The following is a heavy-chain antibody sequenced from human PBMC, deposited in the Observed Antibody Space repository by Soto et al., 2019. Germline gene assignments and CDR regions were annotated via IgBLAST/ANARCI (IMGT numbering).Heavy chain of an antibody. D-gene: IGHD1-7*01. CDR2: IYHSGST. J-gene: IGHJ5*02. Sequence: SETISLTCAVSGGSIRSVGYSWSWIKQPPGKGLEWIGYIYHSGSTYYNPSLKSRVTISVDKSKNQFSLTLSFVTAADTAVYYCARDSLTGNYFDPWGQGTLVTVS. V-gene: IGHV4-30-2*01. CDR3: ARDSLTGNYFDP. CDR1: GGSIRSVGYS.